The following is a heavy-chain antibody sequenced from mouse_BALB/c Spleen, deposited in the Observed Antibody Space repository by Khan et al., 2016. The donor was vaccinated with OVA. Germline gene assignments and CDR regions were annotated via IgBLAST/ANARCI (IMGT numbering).Heavy chain of an antibody. V-gene: IGHV3-2*02. CDR3: ASGRLLLRYPNYFDN. CDR2: ISYIGST. D-gene: IGHD1-1*01. Sequence: EVQLQVSGAGLLKPSQSLFLTCTVTGYSITSDYVWNWNRQFPENKLEWMAYISYIGSTTYSPSLRNRISITRDKSKNQLFLQLNSMTTDVTATYYSASGRLLLRYPNYFDNWGQGTTLTVSS. J-gene: IGHJ2*01. CDR1: GYSITSDYV.